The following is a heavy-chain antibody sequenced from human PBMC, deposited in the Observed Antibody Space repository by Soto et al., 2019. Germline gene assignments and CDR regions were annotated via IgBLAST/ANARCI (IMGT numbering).Heavy chain of an antibody. Sequence: SGPEVKKPGTSVKVSCKASGFTFTSSAVQWVRQARGQRLEWIGWIVVGSGNTNYAQKFQERVTITRDMSTSTAYMELSSLRSEDTAVYYCAARALLGGDLHSGGDVWGQGTTVTVSS. J-gene: IGHJ6*02. D-gene: IGHD2-21*02. V-gene: IGHV1-58*01. CDR2: IVVGSGNT. CDR3: AARALLGGDLHSGGDV. CDR1: GFTFTSSA.